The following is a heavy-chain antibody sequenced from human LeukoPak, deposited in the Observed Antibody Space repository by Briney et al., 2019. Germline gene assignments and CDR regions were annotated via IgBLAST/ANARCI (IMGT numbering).Heavy chain of an antibody. CDR1: GGSISSYY. CDR3: ARGDDYKSTLFDY. Sequence: SETLSLTCTVSGGSISSYYWNWLRQPPGKGLEWIGYIYYRGSTNYSPSLKSRVTISVDTSKNQFSLKLSSATATDTAMYYCARGDDYKSTLFDYWGQGTLVTVSS. J-gene: IGHJ4*02. CDR2: IYYRGST. D-gene: IGHD3-10*01. V-gene: IGHV4-59*01.